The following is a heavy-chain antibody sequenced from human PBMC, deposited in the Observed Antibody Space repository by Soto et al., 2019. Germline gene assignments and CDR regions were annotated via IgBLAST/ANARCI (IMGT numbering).Heavy chain of an antibody. D-gene: IGHD4-17*01. J-gene: IGHJ6*02. V-gene: IGHV4-39*01. CDR1: GCSISSGPYY. CDR2: IYYSGSA. CDR3: SRHGVDYGDYASYYYYGMDV. Sequence: SETLSLTCIVSGCSISSGPYYSGWIGQPPGKGLEWIGFIYYSGSAYYKPSLKSRVTISSDTSKSQFSLKLTSVTAAVTAVFYCSRHGVDYGDYASYYYYGMDVWGRGTTVTVSS.